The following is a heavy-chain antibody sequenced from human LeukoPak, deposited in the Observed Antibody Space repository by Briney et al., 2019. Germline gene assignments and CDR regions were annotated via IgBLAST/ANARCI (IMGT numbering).Heavy chain of an antibody. CDR2: ISSNGGST. V-gene: IGHV3-64*01. J-gene: IGHJ6*02. Sequence: PGGSLRLFCAASGFTFSSYAMHWVRQAPGKGLEYVSAISSNGGSTYYANSVKGRFTISRDNSKNTLYLQMGSLRAEDMVVYYCARSSVSVGILSYYYYGMDVWGQGTTVTVSS. CDR1: GFTFSSYA. D-gene: IGHD3-10*01. CDR3: ARSSVSVGILSYYYYGMDV.